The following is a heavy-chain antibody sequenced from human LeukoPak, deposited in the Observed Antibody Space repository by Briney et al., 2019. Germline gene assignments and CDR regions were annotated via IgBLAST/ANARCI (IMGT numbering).Heavy chain of an antibody. CDR1: GFTFSSYD. D-gene: IGHD2-2*01. CDR3: ARGGYCSSTSCFNYYYYGIDV. CDR2: IGTAGDT. V-gene: IGHV3-13*01. Sequence: GGSLRLSCAASGFTFSSYDMHWVRQATGKGPEWVSAIGTAGDTYYPGSVKGRFTISRENAKNSLYLQMNSLRAGDTAVCYCARGGYCSSTSCFNYYYYGIDVWGQGTTVTVSS. J-gene: IGHJ6*02.